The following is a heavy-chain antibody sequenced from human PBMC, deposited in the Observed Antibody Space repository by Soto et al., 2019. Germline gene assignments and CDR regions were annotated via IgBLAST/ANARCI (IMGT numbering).Heavy chain of an antibody. D-gene: IGHD1-26*01. CDR3: ARYRTVKDVFDI. V-gene: IGHV3-30-3*01. CDR2: ISFDGSVE. J-gene: IGHJ3*02. CDR1: GFALSPHA. Sequence: QVQLVESGGGVVQPGRSLRLSCAASGFALSPHAMHWVRQPPGKGLEWVTFISFDGSVEDYAGSVKGRFTISRDNSKNTLYLQMNSLRAEDTAMYYCARYRTVKDVFDIWGRGTMVTVSS.